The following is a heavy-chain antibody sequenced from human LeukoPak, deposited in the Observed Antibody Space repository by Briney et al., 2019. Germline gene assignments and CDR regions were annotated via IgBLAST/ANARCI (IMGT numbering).Heavy chain of an antibody. CDR2: VDESGAQT. D-gene: IGHD6-13*01. V-gene: IGHV3-23*01. Sequence: RSGGSLRLSCAASGFTFSSDSMSWVRQAPGKRLEWVSAVDESGAQTYYPDSVKGRFTISRDNSKNLLYLQMNSLRAEDTAVYYCAKEDTGKGIAEFWGQGTQVTVST. J-gene: IGHJ4*02. CDR1: GFTFSSDS. CDR3: AKEDTGKGIAEF.